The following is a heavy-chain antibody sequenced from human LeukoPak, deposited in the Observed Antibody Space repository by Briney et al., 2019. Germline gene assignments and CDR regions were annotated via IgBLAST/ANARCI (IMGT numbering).Heavy chain of an antibody. CDR3: ARDRVITGTTRGMGFGY. Sequence: ASVKVSCKASGYTFTSYYMHWVRQAPGQGLEWMGIINPSGGSTSYAQKFQGRVTMTRDTSTSTVYMELSSLRAEDTAVYYCARDRVITGTTRGMGFGYWGQGTLVTVSS. V-gene: IGHV1-46*01. CDR1: GYTFTSYY. CDR2: INPSGGST. D-gene: IGHD1-20*01. J-gene: IGHJ4*02.